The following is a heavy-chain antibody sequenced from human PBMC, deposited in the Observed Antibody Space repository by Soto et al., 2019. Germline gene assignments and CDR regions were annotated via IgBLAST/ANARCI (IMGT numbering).Heavy chain of an antibody. J-gene: IGHJ4*02. Sequence: QVQLQESGPGLMKPSRTLSLTCAVSGGSISTNWWSWVRQPLGKGLEWIGEIYHSGRTNYNPCLVNRVTMSVNKSQNLLSRILNSVTAADTAVYYCAGHIAVSGTRGFDFWGQGTLVNVSS. CDR2: IYHSGRT. CDR3: AGHIAVSGTRGFDF. CDR1: GGSISTNW. V-gene: IGHV4-4*02. D-gene: IGHD6-19*01.